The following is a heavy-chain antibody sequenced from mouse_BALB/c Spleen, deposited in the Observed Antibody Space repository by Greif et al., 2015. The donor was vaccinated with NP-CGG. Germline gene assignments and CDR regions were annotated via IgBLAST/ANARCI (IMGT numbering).Heavy chain of an antibody. CDR2: IDPENGDT. J-gene: IGHJ4*01. CDR3: PYGSSYLCYAMDY. V-gene: IGHV14-4*02. D-gene: IGHD1-1*01. CDR1: GFNIKDYY. Sequence: VQLQQSGAELVRSGASVKLSCTASGFNIKDYYMHWVKQRPEQGLEWIGWIDPENGDTEYAPKFQGKATMTADTSSTTAFLQLSILTSEDTAGYYCPYGSSYLCYAMDYWGQGTSVTVA.